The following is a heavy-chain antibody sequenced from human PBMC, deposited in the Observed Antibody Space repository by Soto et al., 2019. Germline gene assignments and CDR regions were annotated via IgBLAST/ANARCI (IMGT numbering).Heavy chain of an antibody. D-gene: IGHD7-27*01. CDR2: INHSGST. Sequence: QVQLQQWGAGLLKPSETLSLTCAVYGGSFSGYYWSWIRQPPGKGLEWIGEINHSGSTNYNPSLKSRVTISVDTSKNQFSLKLSSVTAADTAVYYCARGWGRISVYWGQGALVAVSS. J-gene: IGHJ4*02. CDR1: GGSFSGYY. V-gene: IGHV4-34*01. CDR3: ARGWGRISVY.